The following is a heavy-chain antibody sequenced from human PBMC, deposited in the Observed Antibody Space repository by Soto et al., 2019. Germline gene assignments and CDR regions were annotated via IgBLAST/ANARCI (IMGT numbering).Heavy chain of an antibody. J-gene: IGHJ4*02. CDR1: GSTFSSYG. D-gene: IGHD4-4*01. CDR2: ISYDGSNK. CDR3: AKDLNWVTTEPDFDY. V-gene: IGHV3-30*18. Sequence: GGSLRLSCAASGSTFSSYGMHWVRQAPGKGLEWVAVISYDGSNKYYADSVKGRFTISRDNSKNTLYLQMNSLRAEDTAVYYCAKDLNWVTTEPDFDYWGQGTLVTVSS.